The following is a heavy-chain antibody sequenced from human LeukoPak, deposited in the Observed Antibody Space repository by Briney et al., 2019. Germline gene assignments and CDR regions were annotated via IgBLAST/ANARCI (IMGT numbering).Heavy chain of an antibody. CDR3: ARVGPPPNWFDP. CDR2: MNPNSGNT. V-gene: IGHV1-8*03. CDR1: GYTFTSYD. D-gene: IGHD1-14*01. Sequence: ASVKVSCKASGYTFTSYDINLVRQATGQGLEWMGWMNPNSGNTGYAQKFQSRVTITRNTSISTAYMELSSLRSEDTAVYYCARVGPPPNWFDPWGQGTLVTVSS. J-gene: IGHJ5*02.